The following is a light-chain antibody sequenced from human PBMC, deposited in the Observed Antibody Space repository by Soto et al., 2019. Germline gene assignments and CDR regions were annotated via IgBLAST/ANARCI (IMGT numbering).Light chain of an antibody. CDR2: GAS. CDR3: QQYSSFPYT. CDR1: HDTSNS. J-gene: IGKJ5*01. Sequence: DIQMTQSPSSLSASVGDRVTITCRASHDTSNSVAWFQQRPGMAPKSLIYGASSLQSGVSSRSSGSGSGTQFTLTISSLQPEDFATYYCQQYSSFPYTFGQGTRLEI. V-gene: IGKV1-16*01.